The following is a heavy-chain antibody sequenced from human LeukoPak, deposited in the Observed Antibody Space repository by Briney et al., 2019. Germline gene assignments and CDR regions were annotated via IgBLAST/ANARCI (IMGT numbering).Heavy chain of an antibody. CDR1: GFTFSSYG. V-gene: IGHV3-30*18. Sequence: GRSLRLSCAASGFTFSSYGMHWVRQAPGKGLEWVAVISYDGSNKYYADSVKGRFTISRDNSKNTLYLQMNSLRAEDTAVYYCAKDILPRYSSGWTSGFDYWGQGTLVTVSS. D-gene: IGHD6-19*01. J-gene: IGHJ4*02. CDR3: AKDILPRYSSGWTSGFDY. CDR2: ISYDGSNK.